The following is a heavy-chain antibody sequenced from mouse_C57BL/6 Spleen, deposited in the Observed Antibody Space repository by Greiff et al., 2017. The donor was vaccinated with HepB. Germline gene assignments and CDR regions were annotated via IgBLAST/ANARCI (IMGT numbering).Heavy chain of an antibody. J-gene: IGHJ4*01. CDR1: GFSLTSYA. Sequence: VHLVESGPGLVAPSQSLSITCTVSGFSLTSYAISWVRQPPGKGLEWLGVIWTGGGTNYNSALKSRLSISKDNSKSQVFLKMNSLQTDDTARYYCARTAYYSNYDYAMDYWGQGTSVTVSS. CDR3: ARTAYYSNYDYAMDY. V-gene: IGHV2-9-1*01. D-gene: IGHD2-5*01. CDR2: IWTGGGT.